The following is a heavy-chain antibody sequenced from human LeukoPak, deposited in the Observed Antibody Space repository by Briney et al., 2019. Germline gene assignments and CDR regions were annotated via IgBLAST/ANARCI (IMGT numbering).Heavy chain of an antibody. CDR1: GFTFSAHG. J-gene: IGHJ6*03. CDR3: AKDWRRIVVVGPITRHGNYMDV. CDR2: IRYEGHYK. V-gene: IGHV3-30*02. D-gene: IGHD2-15*01. Sequence: GGSLRLSCVASGFTFSAHGIHWVRQAPGKGLDWVTFIRYEGHYKYYADSLKGRFTISRDNSKNTLYLQMNSLRPEDTAVYYCAKDWRRIVVVGPITRHGNYMDVWGKGTTVTISS.